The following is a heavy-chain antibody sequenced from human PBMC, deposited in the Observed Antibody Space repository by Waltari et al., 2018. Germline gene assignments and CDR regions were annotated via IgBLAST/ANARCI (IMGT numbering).Heavy chain of an antibody. J-gene: IGHJ4*02. CDR2: MNPNSGNT. Sequence: QVQLVQSGAEVKKPGASVKVSCNASGYTFTSYDINRVRQATGQGLEWMGWMNPNSGNTGYAQKFQGRVTITRNTSISTAYMELSSLRSEDTAVYYCARRVRKSGGYGNFDYWGQGTLVTVSS. CDR1: GYTFTSYD. CDR3: ARRVRKSGGYGNFDY. D-gene: IGHD5-12*01. V-gene: IGHV1-8*03.